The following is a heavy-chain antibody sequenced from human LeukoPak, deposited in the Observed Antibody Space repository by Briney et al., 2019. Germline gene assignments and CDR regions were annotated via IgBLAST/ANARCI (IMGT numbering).Heavy chain of an antibody. CDR1: CG. D-gene: IGHD1-26*01. CDR2: ISYDGSNK. CDR3: AKGRWEPHPFDY. Sequence: CGMHWVRQAPGKGLEWVAIISYDGSNKYYADSVKGRFTISRDNSKNTLYLQMNSLRAEDTAVYYCAKGRWEPHPFDYWGQGTLVTVSS. V-gene: IGHV3-30*18. J-gene: IGHJ4*02.